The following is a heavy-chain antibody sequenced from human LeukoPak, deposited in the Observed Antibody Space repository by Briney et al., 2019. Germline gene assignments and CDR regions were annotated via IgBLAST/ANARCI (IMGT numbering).Heavy chain of an antibody. CDR3: ARDEGGDFDY. V-gene: IGHV1-69*04. J-gene: IGHJ4*02. Sequence: GASVKVSCKASGGTFSSYAISWVRQAPGQGLEWMGRIIPILGIANYAQKFQGRVTITADKSTSTAYMELSSLRSDDTAVYYCARDEGGDFDYWGQGTLVTVSS. D-gene: IGHD1-26*01. CDR1: GGTFSSYA. CDR2: IIPILGIA.